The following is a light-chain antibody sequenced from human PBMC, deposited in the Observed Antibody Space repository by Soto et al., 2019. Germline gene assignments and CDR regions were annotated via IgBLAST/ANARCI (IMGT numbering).Light chain of an antibody. J-gene: IGLJ1*01. CDR1: SSDGVGYNY. Sequence: HSALNQPASVSGSPGQSITIPCTGTSSDGVGYNYVSWYQQHPGKAPKFMIYDVSNRPSGVSNRFSGSKSGNTASLTISGLQAGDEADYYCCSYTTSNTRQIVFGTGTKVTVL. CDR2: DVS. CDR3: CSYTTSNTRQIV. V-gene: IGLV2-14*01.